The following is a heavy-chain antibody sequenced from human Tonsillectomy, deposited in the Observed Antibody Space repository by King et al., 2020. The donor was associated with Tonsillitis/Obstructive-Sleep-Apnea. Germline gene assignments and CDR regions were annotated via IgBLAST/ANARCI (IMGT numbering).Heavy chain of an antibody. Sequence: QLVQSGAEVKKPGASVKVSCKTSGYTFSSFGISWVRQAPGQGLEWMGWISVYNGNTKYAQKLQGRATMTTDTSTSTAYMELRSLRFDDTAVYYCARVFDCSSNSCYTWCDYWGQGTLVTVSS. D-gene: IGHD2-2*02. CDR2: ISVYNGNT. J-gene: IGHJ4*02. V-gene: IGHV1-18*01. CDR3: ARVFDCSSNSCYTWCDY. CDR1: GYTFSSFG.